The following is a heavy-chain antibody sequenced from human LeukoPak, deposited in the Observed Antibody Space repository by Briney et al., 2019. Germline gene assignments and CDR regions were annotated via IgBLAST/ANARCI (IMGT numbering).Heavy chain of an antibody. Sequence: KPSQTLSLTCTVSGGSISSGGYYWSWIRQHPGKGLGWIGYIYYSGSTYYNPSLKSRVTISVDTSKNQFSLKLSSVTAADTAVYYCARYLIVAAAFDHWGQGTLVTVSS. CDR3: ARYLIVAAAFDH. CDR2: IYYSGST. V-gene: IGHV4-31*03. D-gene: IGHD2-15*01. CDR1: GGSISSGGYY. J-gene: IGHJ4*02.